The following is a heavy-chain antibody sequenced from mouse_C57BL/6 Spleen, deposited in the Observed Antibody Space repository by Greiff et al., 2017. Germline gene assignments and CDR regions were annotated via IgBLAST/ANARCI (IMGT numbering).Heavy chain of an antibody. CDR2: IRNKANGYTT. CDR1: GFTFTDYY. Sequence: DVMLVESGGGLVQPGGSLSLSCAASGFTFTDYYMSWVRQPPGKALEWLGFIRNKANGYTTEYSASVKGRFTISRDNSQSILYLQMNALRAEDSATYYCARAYYGSSSYYYAMDYWGQGTSVTVSS. J-gene: IGHJ4*01. V-gene: IGHV7-3*01. D-gene: IGHD1-1*01. CDR3: ARAYYGSSSYYYAMDY.